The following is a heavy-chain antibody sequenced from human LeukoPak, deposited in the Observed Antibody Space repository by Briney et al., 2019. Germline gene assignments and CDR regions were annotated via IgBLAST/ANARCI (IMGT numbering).Heavy chain of an antibody. CDR3: ARDSGYSAFDY. Sequence: GGSLRLSCAASGFTFRGYAMYWVRQAPGKGLEWVSAISVGGGSTYYTDSVKGRFTISRDNSKNTLYLQMNSLRAEDTAVYYCARDSGYSAFDYWGQGTLVTVSS. J-gene: IGHJ4*02. D-gene: IGHD5-12*01. V-gene: IGHV3-23*01. CDR2: ISVGGGST. CDR1: GFTFRGYA.